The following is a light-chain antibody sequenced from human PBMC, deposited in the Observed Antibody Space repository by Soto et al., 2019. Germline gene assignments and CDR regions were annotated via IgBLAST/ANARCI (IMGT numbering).Light chain of an antibody. CDR1: QSIDSRH. Sequence: LTQSPGTLSFSPGERATLSCRVSQSIDSRHLAWYQQKPGQAPRLVMYGTSYRATGIPDRFSGSGSGTDFTLTISRLEPEDFAVYYCQQYGSSPQTFGQGTKVDIK. CDR2: GTS. V-gene: IGKV3-20*01. CDR3: QQYGSSPQT. J-gene: IGKJ1*01.